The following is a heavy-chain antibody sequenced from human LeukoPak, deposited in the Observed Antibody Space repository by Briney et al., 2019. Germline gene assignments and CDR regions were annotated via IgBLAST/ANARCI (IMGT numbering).Heavy chain of an antibody. CDR3: AKIAVANIPHY. Sequence: GGSLRLSCAASGFTFGSYEMNWVRQAPGKGLEWVSYISSSGHAMFYADSVRGRFTISRDNAKNSLYLQMNSLRAEDTAVYYCAKIAVANIPHYWGQGTLVTVSS. V-gene: IGHV3-48*03. CDR2: ISSSGHAM. D-gene: IGHD6-19*01. CDR1: GFTFGSYE. J-gene: IGHJ4*02.